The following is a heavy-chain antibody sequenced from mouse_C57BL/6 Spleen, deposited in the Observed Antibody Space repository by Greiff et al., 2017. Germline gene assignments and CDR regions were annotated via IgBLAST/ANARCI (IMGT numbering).Heavy chain of an antibody. V-gene: IGHV1-15*01. CDR3: TNGGQLRSPFAY. J-gene: IGHJ3*01. D-gene: IGHD3-2*02. CDR2: IDPETGGT. CDR1: GYTFTDYE. Sequence: LQESGAELVRPGASVTLSCKASGYTFTDYEMHWVKQTPVHGLEWIGAIDPETGGTAYNQKFKGKAILTADKSSSTAYMELRSLTSEDSAVYYCTNGGQLRSPFAYWGQGTLVTVSA.